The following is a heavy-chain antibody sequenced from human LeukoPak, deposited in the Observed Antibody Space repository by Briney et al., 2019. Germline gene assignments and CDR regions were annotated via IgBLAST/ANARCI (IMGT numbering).Heavy chain of an antibody. D-gene: IGHD3/OR15-3a*01. CDR1: GFTFSSYS. CDR3: ARGTGAGLVQAYYFDY. J-gene: IGHJ4*02. CDR2: ISSSSTYI. Sequence: GGSLRLSCAASGFTFSSYSMNWVRQAPGKGLEWVSSISSSSTYIYYADSVKGRFTISRDNANNSLYLQMNSLRAEDTAAYYCARGTGAGLVQAYYFDYWGQGTLVTVSS. V-gene: IGHV3-21*01.